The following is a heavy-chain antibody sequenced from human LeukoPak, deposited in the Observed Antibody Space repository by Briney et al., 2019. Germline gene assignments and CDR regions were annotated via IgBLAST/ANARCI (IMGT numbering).Heavy chain of an antibody. CDR3: ARGGPNRIQLWLGY. CDR2: MNPNSGNT. D-gene: IGHD5-18*01. CDR1: GYTFTSYD. J-gene: IGHJ4*02. V-gene: IGHV1-8*01. Sequence: ASVKVPCKASGYTFTSYDINWVRQATGQGLEWMGWMNPNSGNTGYAQKFQGRVTMTRNTSISTAYMELSSLRSEDTAVYYCARGGPNRIQLWLGYWGQGTLVTVSS.